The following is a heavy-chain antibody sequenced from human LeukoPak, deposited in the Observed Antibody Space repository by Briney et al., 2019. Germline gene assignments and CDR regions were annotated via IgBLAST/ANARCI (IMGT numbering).Heavy chain of an antibody. CDR2: INHSGST. CDR3: AEGKPNYYDSRGYYCTWFDP. J-gene: IGHJ5*02. CDR1: GGPFSGYY. V-gene: IGHV4-34*01. Sequence: PPETLSLTCAVYGGPFSGYYWSWIRQPPGKGLEWIGEINHSGSTNYNTSFKSRVTIPVDTSKNQFSLKLSSVTAADTAVCTVAEGKPNYYDSRGYYCTWFDPWGQGTLVTVSS. D-gene: IGHD3-22*01.